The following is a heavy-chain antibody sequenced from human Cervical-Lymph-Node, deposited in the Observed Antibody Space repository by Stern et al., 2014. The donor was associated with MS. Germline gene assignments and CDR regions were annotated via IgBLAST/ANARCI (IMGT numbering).Heavy chain of an antibody. D-gene: IGHD6-13*01. CDR3: ASAYSSSHYYFDY. J-gene: IGHJ4*02. Sequence: QVQLVESGGGVVQPGRSLRLSCAASGFSFSRYAMHWVRQAPGKGQEWVAIIWYDGSNPYYADSVTGRFTISRDNFKNTLYLQMNSLRAEDTAVYYCASAYSSSHYYFDYWGQGTLVTVSS. V-gene: IGHV3-33*01. CDR2: IWYDGSNP. CDR1: GFSFSRYA.